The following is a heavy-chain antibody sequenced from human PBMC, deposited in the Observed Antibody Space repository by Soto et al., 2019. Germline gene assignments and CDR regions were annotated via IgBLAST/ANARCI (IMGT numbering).Heavy chain of an antibody. J-gene: IGHJ6*02. CDR2: YHSGGST. Sequence: QVQLQESGSGLVKPSQSLSLTCTVSGVSLNTADTWWSWIRQSPGKGLVVIGYYHSGGSTYYDAFFRSRVIISADTSNSQFSLKLSSVTVADTAVYFCVRSRQMESGNDYGLDVWGQGTTVTVSS. CDR3: VRSRQMESGNDYGLDV. D-gene: IGHD1-1*01. V-gene: IGHV4-30-4*01. CDR1: GVSLNTADTW.